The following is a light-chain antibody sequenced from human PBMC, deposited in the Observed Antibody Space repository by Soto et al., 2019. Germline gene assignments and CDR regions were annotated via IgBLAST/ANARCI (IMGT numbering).Light chain of an antibody. J-gene: IGLJ3*02. CDR1: SSNIGSNY. CDR2: RND. CDR3: AAWDDSLTGWV. V-gene: IGLV1-47*01. Sequence: QSVLTQPPSASGTSGQRVTISCSGSSSNIGSNYLYWYQQFPGTAPKLLIYRNDQRPSGVPDRFSGSKSGTSASLAISGLRSEDEADYFCAAWDDSLTGWVFGGGTKLTVL.